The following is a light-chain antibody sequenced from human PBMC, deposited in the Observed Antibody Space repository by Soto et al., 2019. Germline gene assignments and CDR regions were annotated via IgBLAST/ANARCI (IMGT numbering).Light chain of an antibody. CDR2: DAS. V-gene: IGKV1-33*01. CDR3: QQYDNLPPFT. CDR1: QDISNY. J-gene: IGKJ3*01. Sequence: DIPMTQSPSSLSASVGDRVTITCQASQDISNYLNWYQQKPGKAPKLLIYDASNLETGVPSRFSGSGSVTDFTITISSLQPEDIATYYCQQYDNLPPFTFGPGTKVDIK.